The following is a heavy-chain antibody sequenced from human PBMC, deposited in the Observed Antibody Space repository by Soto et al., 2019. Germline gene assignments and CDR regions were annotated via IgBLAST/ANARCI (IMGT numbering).Heavy chain of an antibody. Sequence: QVQLVESGGGVVQPGRSLRLSCAASGFTFSSYGMHWVRQAPGKGLEWVAVISYDGSNKYYADSVKGRFTISRDNSKNILFLQMNSLRAEDTAVYYCARLGYCSSSTCRYYYYYSMDVWGQGTTVTVSS. CDR3: ARLGYCSSSTCRYYYYYSMDV. CDR1: GFTFSSYG. D-gene: IGHD2-2*01. V-gene: IGHV3-30*03. J-gene: IGHJ6*02. CDR2: ISYDGSNK.